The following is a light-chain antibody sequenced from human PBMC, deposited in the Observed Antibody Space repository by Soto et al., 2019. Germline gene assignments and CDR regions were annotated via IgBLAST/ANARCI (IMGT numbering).Light chain of an antibody. Sequence: EIVLTQSPGTLSLSPGERATLSCRASQSVGSRYLAWYQRKPGQAPRLFIYGASNRATGIPDRFSGSGSGTDFTLTISRLEPEDFAVYYCQQYNNWPQTFGQGTKV. CDR2: GAS. CDR3: QQYNNWPQT. CDR1: QSVGSRY. V-gene: IGKV3-20*01. J-gene: IGKJ1*01.